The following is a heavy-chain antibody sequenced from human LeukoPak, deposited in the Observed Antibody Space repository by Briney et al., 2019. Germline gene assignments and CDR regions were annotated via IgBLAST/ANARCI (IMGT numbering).Heavy chain of an antibody. D-gene: IGHD6-13*01. CDR1: GYTFTNYG. V-gene: IGHV1-18*01. Sequence: ASVEVSCKAPGYTFTNYGFIWVRQAPGQGLEWMGWISAYNGNTNYAPKFQDRVSMTTDTSTSTAYLELRSLRSDDTALYYCARVYSNSHEPDLWGQGTMVTVSS. J-gene: IGHJ5*02. CDR2: ISAYNGNT. CDR3: ARVYSNSHEPDL.